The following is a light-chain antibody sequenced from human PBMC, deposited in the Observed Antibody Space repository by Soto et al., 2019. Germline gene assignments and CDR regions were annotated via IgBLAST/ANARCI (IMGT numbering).Light chain of an antibody. J-gene: IGKJ4*01. V-gene: IGKV3-11*01. CDR3: QQRSNWPPT. CDR2: DAS. Sequence: EIVMTQSPATLSVSPGERATLSCRARQSVSSYLAWYQQKPGQAPRLLIYDASNRATGIPARFSGSGSGTDFTLTISSLEPEDFAVYYCQQRSNWPPTFGGGTKVDIK. CDR1: QSVSSY.